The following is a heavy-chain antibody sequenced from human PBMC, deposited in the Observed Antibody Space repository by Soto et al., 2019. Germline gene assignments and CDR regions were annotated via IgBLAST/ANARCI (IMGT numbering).Heavy chain of an antibody. D-gene: IGHD5-12*01. V-gene: IGHV3-30*03. CDR2: ISNDGSNK. Sequence: PGGSLRLSCAASGFTFSSYGMHWVRQAPGKGLEWVAVISNDGSNKYYADSVKGRFTIFRDNSKNTVYLQMKSLRAEDTAVYYCARDPKPGSLYDVDVWGPGTMGTVSS. J-gene: IGHJ6*02. CDR1: GFTFSSYG. CDR3: ARDPKPGSLYDVDV.